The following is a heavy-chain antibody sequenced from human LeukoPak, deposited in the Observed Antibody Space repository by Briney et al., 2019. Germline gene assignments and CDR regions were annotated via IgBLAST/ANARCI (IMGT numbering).Heavy chain of an antibody. CDR2: IKQDGSEK. D-gene: IGHD4/OR15-4a*01. V-gene: IGHV3-7*01. CDR1: GFTFSSYW. Sequence: PGGSLRLSCAASGFTFSSYWMSWVRQAPGKGLEWVANIKQDGSEKYYVDSVKGRFTISRDNAKNSLYLQMNSLRAEDTAVYYCARDLRAVRGGLWYYEYYFDYWGQGTLVTVSS. J-gene: IGHJ4*02. CDR3: ARDLRAVRGGLWYYEYYFDY.